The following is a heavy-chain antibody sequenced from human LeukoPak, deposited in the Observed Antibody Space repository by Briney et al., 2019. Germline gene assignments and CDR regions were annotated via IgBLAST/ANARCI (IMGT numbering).Heavy chain of an antibody. V-gene: IGHV3-48*03. Sequence: GGSLRLSCAASGFTFSSYEMNWVRQAPGKGLEWVSYVSSSGNTKYYADSVKGRFTIPRDNARNSLYLQMDSLRAEDTAVYYCARDSDRRGYTYGYFDYWGQGTLVTVSS. CDR3: ARDSDRRGYTYGYFDY. CDR1: GFTFSSYE. CDR2: VSSSGNTK. D-gene: IGHD5-18*01. J-gene: IGHJ4*02.